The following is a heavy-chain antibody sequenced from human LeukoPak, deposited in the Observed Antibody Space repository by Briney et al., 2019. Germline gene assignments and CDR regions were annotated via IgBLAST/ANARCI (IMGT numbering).Heavy chain of an antibody. CDR1: GGSINTYY. CDR2: IYSSGST. J-gene: IGHJ4*02. V-gene: IGHV4-59*12. Sequence: SETLSLTSTVSGGSINTYYWNWIRQPPGKGLEWIGYIYSSGSTNYNPSLKSRVTISVDTSKKQFSLRLSSVTAADTAVYYCARDLPRTSAFDYWGQGTLVTVSS. CDR3: ARDLPRTSAFDY.